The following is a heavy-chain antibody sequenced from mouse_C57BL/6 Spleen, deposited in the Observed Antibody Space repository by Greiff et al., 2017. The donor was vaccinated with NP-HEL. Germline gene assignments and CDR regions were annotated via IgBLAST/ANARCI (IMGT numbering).Heavy chain of an antibody. J-gene: IGHJ4*01. CDR1: GYAFSSSW. Sequence: VQLQQSGPELVKPGASVKISCKASGYAFSSSWMNWVKQRPGKGLEWIGRIYPGDGDTNYNGKFKGKATLTADKSSSTAYMQLSSLTSEDSAVYFCARDSSGYGMDYWGQGTSVTVSS. CDR3: ARDSSGYGMDY. V-gene: IGHV1-82*01. CDR2: IYPGDGDT. D-gene: IGHD3-2*02.